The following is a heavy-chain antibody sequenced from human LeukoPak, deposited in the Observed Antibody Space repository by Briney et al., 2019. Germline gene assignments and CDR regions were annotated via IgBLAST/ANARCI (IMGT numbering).Heavy chain of an antibody. Sequence: GASVNVSCKASGYTFTSYDINWVRQATGQGLEWMGWMNPNSGNTGYAQKFQGRVTMTRNTSISTAYMELSSLRSEDTAVYYCARIGRDSDAFDIWGQGTMVTVSS. CDR2: MNPNSGNT. V-gene: IGHV1-8*01. CDR1: GYTFTSYD. CDR3: ARIGRDSDAFDI. J-gene: IGHJ3*02. D-gene: IGHD5-24*01.